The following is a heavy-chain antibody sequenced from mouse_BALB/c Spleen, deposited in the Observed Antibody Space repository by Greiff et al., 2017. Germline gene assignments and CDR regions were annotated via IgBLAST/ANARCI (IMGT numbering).Heavy chain of an antibody. Sequence: VQLQQSGAELVKPGASVKLSCKASGYTFTSYWMHWVKQRPGQGLEWIGEINPSNGRTNYNEKFKSKATLTVDKSSSTAYMQLSSLTSEDSAVYYCARSPVYYGYDVGFDYWGQGTTLTVSS. V-gene: IGHV1S81*02. CDR1: GYTFTSYW. J-gene: IGHJ2*01. CDR2: INPSNGRT. D-gene: IGHD2-2*01. CDR3: ARSPVYYGYDVGFDY.